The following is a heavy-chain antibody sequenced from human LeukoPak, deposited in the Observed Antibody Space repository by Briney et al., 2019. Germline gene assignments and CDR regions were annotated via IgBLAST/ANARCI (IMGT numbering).Heavy chain of an antibody. CDR2: IYSGGST. J-gene: IGHJ4*02. CDR1: GFTFSDYY. V-gene: IGHV3-53*01. D-gene: IGHD5-24*01. Sequence: AGGSLRLSCAASGFTFSDYYMSWIRQAPGKGLEWVSVIYSGGSTFYADSVKGRFTISRDNSKNTLYLQMNSLRAEDTAVYYCARARDGYNYDFDYWGQGTLVTVSS. CDR3: ARARDGYNYDFDY.